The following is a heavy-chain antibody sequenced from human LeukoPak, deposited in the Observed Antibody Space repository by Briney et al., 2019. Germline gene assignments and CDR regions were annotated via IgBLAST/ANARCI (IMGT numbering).Heavy chain of an antibody. J-gene: IGHJ4*02. CDR1: GGTFSSYA. V-gene: IGHV1-69*13. CDR3: ARADYYDRSGYYYDFDY. CDR2: IIPIFGTA. Sequence: ASVKVSCKASGGTFSSYAISWVRQAPGQGLEWMGGIIPIFGTANYAQKFQGRVTITADESTSTAYMELSSLRSEDTAVYYCARADYYDRSGYYYDFDYWGQGTLVTVSS. D-gene: IGHD3-22*01.